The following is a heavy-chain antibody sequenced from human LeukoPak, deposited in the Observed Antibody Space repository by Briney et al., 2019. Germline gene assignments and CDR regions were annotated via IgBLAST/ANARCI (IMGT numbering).Heavy chain of an antibody. J-gene: IGHJ4*02. CDR3: ARLKGHYYGSGSYYAY. D-gene: IGHD3-10*01. Sequence: SETLSLTCTVSGGSISSYYWSWIRQPPGQGLEWIGEINHSGSTNYNPSLNSRVTISVDTSKNPFSLKLSSVTAADTAVYYCARLKGHYYGSGSYYAYWGQGTLVTVSS. CDR2: INHSGST. V-gene: IGHV4-34*01. CDR1: GGSISSYY.